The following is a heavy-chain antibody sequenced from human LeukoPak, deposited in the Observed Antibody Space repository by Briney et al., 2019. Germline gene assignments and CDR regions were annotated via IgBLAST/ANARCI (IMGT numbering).Heavy chain of an antibody. CDR3: ARPSLYYYGSGSYSDHILAPTDY. CDR1: GFTFGSYA. CDR2: ISYDGSNK. V-gene: IGHV3-30-3*01. Sequence: GGSLRLSCAASGFTFGSYAMHWVRQAPGKGLEWVAVISYDGSNKYYADSVKGRFTISRDNSKNTLYLQMNSLRAEDTAVYYCARPSLYYYGSGSYSDHILAPTDYWGQGTLVTISS. J-gene: IGHJ4*02. D-gene: IGHD3-10*01.